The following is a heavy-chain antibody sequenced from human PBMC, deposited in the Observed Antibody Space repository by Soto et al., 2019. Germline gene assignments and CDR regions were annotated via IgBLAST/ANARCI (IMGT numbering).Heavy chain of an antibody. Sequence: GGSLRLSCAASGFTFSSYSMNWVRQAPGKGLEWVSYISSSSSTIYYADSVKGRFTISRDNAKNSLYLQMNSLRNEDTAVYYCATARLPDFWSGSSHNGMDVWGQGTRVTVSS. CDR3: ATARLPDFWSGSSHNGMDV. CDR1: GFTFSSYS. D-gene: IGHD3-3*01. J-gene: IGHJ6*02. CDR2: ISSSSSTI. V-gene: IGHV3-48*02.